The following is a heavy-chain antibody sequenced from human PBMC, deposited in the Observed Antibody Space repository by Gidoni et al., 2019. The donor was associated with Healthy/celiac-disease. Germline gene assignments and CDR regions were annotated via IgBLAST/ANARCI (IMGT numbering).Heavy chain of an antibody. Sequence: EVQLVESGGGLVKPGGSLRLSCAASGFTFSSYSMNWVRQAPGKGLEWVSSISSSSSYIYYADSVKGRLTISRDNAKNSLYLQMNSLRAEDTAVYYCARGLWSSGAFDIWGQGTMVTVSS. CDR1: GFTFSSYS. CDR3: ARGLWSSGAFDI. J-gene: IGHJ3*02. CDR2: ISSSSSYI. V-gene: IGHV3-21*01. D-gene: IGHD3-3*01.